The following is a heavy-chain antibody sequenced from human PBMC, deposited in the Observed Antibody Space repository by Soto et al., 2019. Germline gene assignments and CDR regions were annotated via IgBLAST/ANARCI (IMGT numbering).Heavy chain of an antibody. D-gene: IGHD3-10*01. CDR1: GFTFSRYA. CDR3: ARSGDSYYFDY. V-gene: IGHV3-64*01. CDR2: ISSNGGST. J-gene: IGHJ4*02. Sequence: PGGSLRLSCAAAGFTFSRYAMHWVRQAPGKGVEYVSAISSNGGSTYYANSVKGRFTISRDNSKNTLYLQMGSLRAEDMAVYYCARSGDSYYFDYWGQGTLVT.